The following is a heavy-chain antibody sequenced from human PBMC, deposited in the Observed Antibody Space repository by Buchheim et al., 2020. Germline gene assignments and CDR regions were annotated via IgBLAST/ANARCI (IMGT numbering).Heavy chain of an antibody. CDR2: IWYDGSNK. V-gene: IGHV3-33*01. CDR3: ARDRLPTGTTDNDYYYYGMDV. Sequence: QVQLVESGGGVVQPGRSLRLSCAASGFTFSSYGMHWVRQAPGKGLEWVAVIWYDGSNKYYADSVKGRFTISRDNSKNTLYLQMNSLRAEDTAVYYCARDRLPTGTTDNDYYYYGMDVWGQGTT. D-gene: IGHD1-1*01. CDR1: GFTFSSYG. J-gene: IGHJ6*02.